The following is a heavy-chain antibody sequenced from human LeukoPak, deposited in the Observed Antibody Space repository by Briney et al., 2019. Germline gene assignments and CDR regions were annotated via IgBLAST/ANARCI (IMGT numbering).Heavy chain of an antibody. CDR1: GVTFSNYG. Sequence: GGSLRLSCAASGVTFSNYGMNWVRQAPGKGLEWVSFNDTSGRYVYYGDSVKGRSTISRDNAKNLFFLQMNGLRPENTAVYYCAKGGRAAADRNFYLWGRGTLVTVSS. V-gene: IGHV3-21*06. D-gene: IGHD6-13*01. CDR2: NDTSGRYV. CDR3: AKGGRAAADRNFYL. J-gene: IGHJ2*01.